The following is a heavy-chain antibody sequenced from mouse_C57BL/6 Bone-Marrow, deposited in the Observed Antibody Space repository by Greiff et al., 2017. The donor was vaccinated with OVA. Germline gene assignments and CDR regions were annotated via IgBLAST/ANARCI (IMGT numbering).Heavy chain of an antibody. CDR3: TDYGSSYGAMDY. D-gene: IGHD1-1*01. J-gene: IGHJ4*01. V-gene: IGHV6-3*01. CDR2: IRLKSDNYAT. CDR1: GFTFSNYW. Sequence: EVKLVESGGGLVQPGGSMKLSCVASGFTFSNYWMNWVRQSPEKGLEWVAQIRLKSDNYATHYAESVKGRFTISRDDSKSSVYLQMNNLRAEDTGMYYCTDYGSSYGAMDYWGQGTSVTVSS.